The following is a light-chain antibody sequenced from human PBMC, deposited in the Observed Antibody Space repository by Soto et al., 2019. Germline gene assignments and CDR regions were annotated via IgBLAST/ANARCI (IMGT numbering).Light chain of an antibody. J-gene: IGKJ4*01. CDR3: QQANSFPPT. CDR2: AAS. V-gene: IGKV1D-12*01. CDR1: QGIGRW. Sequence: DIQMTQSPSSVSASVGDRVTITCRASQGIGRWLAWYQQKPGKAPKLLIYAASSLQSEVPSRFSGSGSGTEFTPTISSLQPEGFGNYHCQQANSFPPTFGGGTKVEIQ.